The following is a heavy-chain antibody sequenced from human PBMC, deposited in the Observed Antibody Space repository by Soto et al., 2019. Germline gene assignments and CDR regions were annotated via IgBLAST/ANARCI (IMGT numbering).Heavy chain of an antibody. CDR3: ATESKRRSSGWWDY. CDR2: ISSSSTNK. CDR1: GFTFSSYG. D-gene: IGHD6-19*01. V-gene: IGHV3-21*01. J-gene: IGHJ4*02. Sequence: PGGSLRLSCAASGFTFSSYGMSWVRQAPGKGLEWVSSISSSSTNKYYADSVKGRFTISRDNAKNSLYLQMNSLRAEDTAVYYCATESKRRSSGWWDYWGQGTLVTVPQ.